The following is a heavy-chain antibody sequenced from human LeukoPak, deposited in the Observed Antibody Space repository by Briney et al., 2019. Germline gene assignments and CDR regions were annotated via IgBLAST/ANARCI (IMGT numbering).Heavy chain of an antibody. J-gene: IGHJ4*02. V-gene: IGHV5-51*01. D-gene: IGHD5-18*01. CDR3: ARHIGYSAWNPDY. CDR2: IYPYDSET. Sequence: GESLKISCKASGYSFTGFWSGWVRQMAGKRLEWMGIIYPYDSETRYSPSFQGQVTISADKSISTAYLQWSSLKASDTAMYYCARHIGYSAWNPDYWGQGTLVTVSS. CDR1: GYSFTGFW.